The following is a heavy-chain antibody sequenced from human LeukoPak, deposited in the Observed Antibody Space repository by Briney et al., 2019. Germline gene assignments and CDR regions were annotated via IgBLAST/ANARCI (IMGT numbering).Heavy chain of an antibody. CDR3: ARDRVVPAADAFYYYGMDV. CDR2: IYSGGST. CDR1: GFTVSSNY. Sequence: GGSLRLSCAASGFTVSSNYMSWVRQAPGKGLEWVSVIYSGGSTYYADSVKGRFTISRDNSENTLYLQMNSLRAEDTAVYYCARDRVVPAADAFYYYGMDVWGQGTTVTVSS. J-gene: IGHJ6*02. V-gene: IGHV3-53*01. D-gene: IGHD2-2*01.